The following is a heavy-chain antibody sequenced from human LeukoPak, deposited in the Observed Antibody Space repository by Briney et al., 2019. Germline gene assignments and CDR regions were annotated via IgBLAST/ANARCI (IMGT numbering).Heavy chain of an antibody. CDR1: GFTFDDYG. Sequence: PGGSLRLSCAASGFTFDDYGMHWVRQAPGKGLEWVSGISWNSDSVGYADSVKGRFTISRDNAENSLYLQMNSLRAEDTAFYYCAKEVAEAGTGAFDFWGQGTMVTVSS. D-gene: IGHD6-13*01. V-gene: IGHV3-9*01. CDR2: ISWNSDSV. J-gene: IGHJ3*01. CDR3: AKEVAEAGTGAFDF.